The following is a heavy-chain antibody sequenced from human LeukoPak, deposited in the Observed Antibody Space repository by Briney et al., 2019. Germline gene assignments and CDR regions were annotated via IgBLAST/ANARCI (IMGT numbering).Heavy chain of an antibody. CDR1: GGSISSYY. J-gene: IGHJ6*03. CDR2: IYASGST. V-gene: IGHV4-4*07. D-gene: IGHD5-18*01. CDR3: ARSTRGYSYGYYYYYYMDV. Sequence: SETLSLTCTVSGGSISSYYWSWIRQPAGKGLEWIGRIYASGSTNYNPSLKSRVTMSVDTSKNQFSLKLSSVTAADTAVYYCARSTRGYSYGYYYYYYMDVWGKGTTVTVSS.